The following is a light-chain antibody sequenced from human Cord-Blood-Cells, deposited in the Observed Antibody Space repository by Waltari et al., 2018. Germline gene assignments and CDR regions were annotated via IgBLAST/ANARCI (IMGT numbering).Light chain of an antibody. CDR3: CSYAGSSTLV. J-gene: IGLJ3*02. V-gene: IGLV2-23*01. CDR1: SSDVGSYNL. CDR2: EGS. Sequence: QSALTQPASVSGSPGQSITISCTGTSSDVGSYNLVSWYQQHPGKAPKLMIYEGSKRASGVSNRFSGSKSGYTASLTIAGLQAEDEADYYCCSYAGSSTLVFGGGTKLTVL.